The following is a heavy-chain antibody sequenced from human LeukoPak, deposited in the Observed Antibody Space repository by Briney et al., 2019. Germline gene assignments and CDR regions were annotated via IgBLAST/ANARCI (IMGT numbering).Heavy chain of an antibody. CDR1: GGSISSGGYY. CDR2: IYYSGST. D-gene: IGHD6-13*01. V-gene: IGHV4-31*03. CDR3: AREVVAAAGPDY. Sequence: TLSLTCTVSGGSISSGGYYWSWIRQHPGKGLEWIGYIYYSGSTYYNPSLKSRVTISVDTSKNQFSLKLSSVTAADTAVYYCAREVVAAAGPDYWVQGTLVTVSS. J-gene: IGHJ4*02.